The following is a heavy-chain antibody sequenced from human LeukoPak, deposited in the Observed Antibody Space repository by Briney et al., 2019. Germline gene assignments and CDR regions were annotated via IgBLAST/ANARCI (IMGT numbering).Heavy chain of an antibody. Sequence: GGSLRLSCAASGFTFTSYGISWVRQAPGQGLEWMGWISAYNGNTNYAQKLQGRVTMTTDTSTSTAYMELRSLRSDDTAVHYCARDSRLKGAAAVEYYFDYWGQGTLVTVSS. D-gene: IGHD6-13*01. CDR2: ISAYNGNT. V-gene: IGHV1-18*01. CDR1: GFTFTSYG. J-gene: IGHJ4*02. CDR3: ARDSRLKGAAAVEYYFDY.